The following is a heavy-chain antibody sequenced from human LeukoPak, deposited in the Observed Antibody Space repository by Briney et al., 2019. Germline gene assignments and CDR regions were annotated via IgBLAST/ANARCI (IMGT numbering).Heavy chain of an antibody. CDR3: AKLGSVEATTPRAFDI. D-gene: IGHD1-26*01. Sequence: GRSLRLSCAASGFTFSSYGMHWVGQAPGKGLEWVAVIWYEGSNKYYADSVKGRFTISRDNSKNTLYLQMNSLRAEDTAVYYCAKLGSVEATTPRAFDIWGQGTMVTVSS. J-gene: IGHJ3*02. V-gene: IGHV3-33*06. CDR2: IWYEGSNK. CDR1: GFTFSSYG.